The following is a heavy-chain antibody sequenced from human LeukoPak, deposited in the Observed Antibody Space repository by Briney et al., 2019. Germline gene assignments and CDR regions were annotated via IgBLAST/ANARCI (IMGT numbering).Heavy chain of an antibody. CDR2: MYYRGST. Sequence: SETLSLTFTVSGASINTHFYYWGWIRQTPGKGLEWIGNMYYRGSTYYNPSLNSRVSMSLDTSKNQFSLRLSSVTAADTAIYFCARSETIWYYFDHWGQGRLVTVSS. J-gene: IGHJ4*02. CDR3: ARSETIWYYFDH. CDR1: GASINTHFYY. V-gene: IGHV4-39*07. D-gene: IGHD1-7*01.